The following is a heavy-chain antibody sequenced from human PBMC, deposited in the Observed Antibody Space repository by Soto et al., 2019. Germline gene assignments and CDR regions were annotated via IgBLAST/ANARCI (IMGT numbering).Heavy chain of an antibody. CDR2: ISFDGTNG. D-gene: IGHD1-26*01. J-gene: IGHJ6*02. Sequence: QVQLVESGGGVVQPGRSLRLSCAASGSGFSSYARRWARQAPGKGLGWLAAISFDGTNGYYADSVKGRFTISRDNSENTLYLQMNSLRPEDTAVYYCAKDGNWELLPSTGMDVWGQGTTVTVSS. CDR3: AKDGNWELLPSTGMDV. CDR1: GSGFSSYA. V-gene: IGHV3-30*18.